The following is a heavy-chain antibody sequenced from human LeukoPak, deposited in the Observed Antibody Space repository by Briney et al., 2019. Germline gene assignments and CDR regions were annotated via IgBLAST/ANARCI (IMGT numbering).Heavy chain of an antibody. J-gene: IGHJ4*02. CDR1: GLTFSSYA. V-gene: IGHV3-23*01. Sequence: GGSLRLSCAAAGLTFSSYAMSWVRQAPGKGQEWVSTISANSGNTYYADSVKGRFTVSRDISKNTLYLQMNSLRAEETAVYYCAKRLAARPRYFDSWGQGTLVTVSS. CDR2: ISANSGNT. CDR3: AKRLAARPRYFDS.